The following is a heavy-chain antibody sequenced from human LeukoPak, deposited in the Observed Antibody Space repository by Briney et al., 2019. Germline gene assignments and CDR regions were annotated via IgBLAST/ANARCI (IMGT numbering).Heavy chain of an antibody. CDR3: ARAGYDFWSGYLF. D-gene: IGHD3-3*01. CDR2: IIPIFGTA. CDR1: GGTFSSYA. J-gene: IGHJ4*02. V-gene: IGHV1-69*05. Sequence: GSSVKVSCKASGGTFSSYAISWVRQAPGQGLGWMGGIIPIFGTANYAQKFQGRVTITRDTSASTAYMELSSLRSEDTAVYYCARAGYDFWSGYLFWGQGTLVTVSS.